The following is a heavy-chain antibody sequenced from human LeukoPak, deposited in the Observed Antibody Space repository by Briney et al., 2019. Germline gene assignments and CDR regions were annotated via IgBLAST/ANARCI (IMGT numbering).Heavy chain of an antibody. CDR1: EFTFTSSA. CDR2: IVVGSGKT. Sequence: SVKVSCKASEFTFTSSAVQWVRQARGQRLEWIGWIVVGSGKTNYAQKFQERVTITRDMSTSTAHMDLSSLRSEDTAMYYCAADSSSYYYTHYWGRGTLVTVSS. CDR3: AADSSSYYYTHY. V-gene: IGHV1-58*01. D-gene: IGHD6-13*01. J-gene: IGHJ4*02.